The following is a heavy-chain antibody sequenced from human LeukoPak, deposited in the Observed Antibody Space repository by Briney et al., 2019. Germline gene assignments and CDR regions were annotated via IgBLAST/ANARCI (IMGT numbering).Heavy chain of an antibody. CDR3: ASDGLYRVFDY. CDR2: ISYDGSNK. Sequence: PGRSLRLSCAASGFTFSSYAMHWVRQAPGRGLEWVAVISYDGSNKYYADSVKGRFTISGDNSKNTLYLQMNSLRAEDTAVYYCASDGLYRVFDYWGQGTLVTVSS. D-gene: IGHD2-2*02. J-gene: IGHJ4*02. V-gene: IGHV3-30-3*01. CDR1: GFTFSSYA.